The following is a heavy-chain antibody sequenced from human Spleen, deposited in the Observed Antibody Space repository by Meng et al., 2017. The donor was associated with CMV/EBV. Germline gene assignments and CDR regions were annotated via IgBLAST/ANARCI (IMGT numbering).Heavy chain of an antibody. CDR1: GYPLPSYY. CDR2: SNPGGGSS. D-gene: IGHD1-26*01. CDR3: AREGVGAYNFDY. J-gene: IGHJ4*02. V-gene: IGHV1-46*01. Sequence: CTTYGYPLPSYYMPWVRQAPGQGLGWVGISNPGGGSSSYAQKFQGRVTMTRDTSTSTVYMELSSLRSEDTAVYYCAREGVGAYNFDYWGRGTLVTVSS.